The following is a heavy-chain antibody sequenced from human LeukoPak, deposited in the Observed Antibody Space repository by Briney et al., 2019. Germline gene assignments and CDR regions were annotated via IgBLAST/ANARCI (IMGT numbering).Heavy chain of an antibody. CDR1: GFTFSSEA. CDR2: ISDSGGTT. V-gene: IGHV3-23*01. Sequence: GGSLRLSCTASGFTFSSEAMTWVRQAPGKGLEWVSSISDSGGTTYYADSVKGRFTISRDNSKNTLYLQMSSLRAEDTAVYYCARGPSVAGTGRGAFDIWGQGTMVTVSS. CDR3: ARGPSVAGTGRGAFDI. D-gene: IGHD6-19*01. J-gene: IGHJ3*02.